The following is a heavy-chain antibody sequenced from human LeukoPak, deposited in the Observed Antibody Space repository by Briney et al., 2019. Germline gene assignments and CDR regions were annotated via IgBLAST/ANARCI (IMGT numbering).Heavy chain of an antibody. J-gene: IGHJ5*02. CDR1: GFTFSTYS. Sequence: PGGSLRLSCAASGFTFSTYSMIWVRQSPGKGLEWVSSISGSSSYIYYADSVKGRFTISRDNAKNSLYLQMNSLRAEDTAVYYCARKGSPVAGKRNWFDPWGQGTLVIVSS. CDR3: ARKGSPVAGKRNWFDP. V-gene: IGHV3-21*01. CDR2: ISGSSSYI. D-gene: IGHD6-19*01.